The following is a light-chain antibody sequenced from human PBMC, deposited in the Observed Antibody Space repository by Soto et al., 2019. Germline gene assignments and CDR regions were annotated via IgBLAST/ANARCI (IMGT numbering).Light chain of an antibody. CDR2: DAS. J-gene: IGKJ1*01. Sequence: DVQMTQSPSTLSASVGDRVTITCRASQSISNWLAWYQQKPGKVPNLLIYDASNLESGVPSRFSGSGSGTEFTLTISSLQPDDFATYYCQQYQSYWTFGQGTKVDI. CDR1: QSISNW. CDR3: QQYQSYWT. V-gene: IGKV1-5*01.